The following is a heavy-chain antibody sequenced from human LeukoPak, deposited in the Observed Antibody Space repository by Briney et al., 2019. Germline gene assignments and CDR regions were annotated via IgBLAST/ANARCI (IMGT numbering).Heavy chain of an antibody. V-gene: IGHV4-59*08. J-gene: IGHJ4*02. CDR1: GGSISSYY. CDR3: ARLKMLYYDSSGYYYFDY. CDR2: IYYSGST. D-gene: IGHD3-22*01. Sequence: SETLSLTCTVSGGSISSYYWSCIRQPPGKGLEWIGYIYYSGSTNYNPSLKSRVTISVDTSKNQFSLKLSSVTAADTAVYYCARLKMLYYDSSGYYYFDYWGQGTLVTVSS.